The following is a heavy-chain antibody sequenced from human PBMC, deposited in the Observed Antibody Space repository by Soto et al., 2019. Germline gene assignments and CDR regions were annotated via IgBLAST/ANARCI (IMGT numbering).Heavy chain of an antibody. V-gene: IGHV3-23*01. CDR2: ISGTGENT. CDR3: AKDSDASGTRWGN. J-gene: IGHJ4*02. CDR1: GFSLSTYG. D-gene: IGHD2-15*01. Sequence: EVQLLDSGGGLVQPGGSLRLSCTASGFSLSTYGMSWVRQAPGKGLEWVSGISGTGENTYYADSVKGRFTISRDNSKNTVFVHFNSLTAEDTAVYYCAKDSDASGTRWGNWRQGTLVTVSS.